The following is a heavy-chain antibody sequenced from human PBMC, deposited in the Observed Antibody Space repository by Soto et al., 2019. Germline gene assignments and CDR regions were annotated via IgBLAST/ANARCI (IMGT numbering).Heavy chain of an antibody. J-gene: IGHJ6*02. D-gene: IGHD3-3*01. V-gene: IGHV3-53*01. CDR1: GFTVSSNY. CDR2: IYSGGST. Sequence: LRLSCAASGFTVSSNYMSWVRQAPGKGLEWVSVIYSGGSTYYADSVKGRFTISRDNSKNTLYLQMNSLRAEDTAVYYCARDLGLKYYDFWSGRGAYGMDVWGQGTTVTVSS. CDR3: ARDLGLKYYDFWSGRGAYGMDV.